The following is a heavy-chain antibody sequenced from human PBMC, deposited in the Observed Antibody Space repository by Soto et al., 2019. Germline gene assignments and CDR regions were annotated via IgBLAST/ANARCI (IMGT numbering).Heavy chain of an antibody. CDR3: AKGNCSSTSCYPWGGKYYYYYYGMDV. V-gene: IGHV3-23*01. CDR1: GFTFSSYA. J-gene: IGHJ6*02. CDR2: ISGRGGST. Sequence: PGGSLRLSSAASGFTFSSYAMSWVRQAPGKGLEWVSAISGRGGSTDYADSVKGRFTSSRDNSKNTLYLQMNSLRAEDTAVYYCAKGNCSSTSCYPWGGKYYYYYYGMDVWGQGTTVTVSS. D-gene: IGHD2-2*01.